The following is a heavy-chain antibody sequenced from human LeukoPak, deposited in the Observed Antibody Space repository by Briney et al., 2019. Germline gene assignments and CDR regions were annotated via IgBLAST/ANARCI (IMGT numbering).Heavy chain of an antibody. CDR3: ARRFVWAGDAFDI. CDR1: GYTFTSSE. D-gene: IGHD3-16*01. V-gene: IGHV1-8*03. Sequence: ASVKVSCKASGYTFTSSEIHWVRQAPGQGLEWTGWLNPNSGNTGYAQRFQGRVTFTRESSTSTAYMEVTRLRSEDTAVYYCARRFVWAGDAFDIWGQGTMVTVSS. CDR2: LNPNSGNT. J-gene: IGHJ3*02.